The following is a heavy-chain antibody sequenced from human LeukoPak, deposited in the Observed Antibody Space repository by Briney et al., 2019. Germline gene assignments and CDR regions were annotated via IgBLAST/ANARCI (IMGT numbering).Heavy chain of an antibody. CDR1: GFTFSSYE. J-gene: IGHJ5*02. D-gene: IGHD1-26*01. Sequence: GGSLRLSCAASGFTFSSYEMNWVRQAPGKGLEWVSYISSSGSTIYYAGSVKGRFTISRDNAKYSLYLQMNSLRAEDTAVYYCARTSGSYSDNWFDPWGQGTLVTVSS. CDR3: ARTSGSYSDNWFDP. CDR2: ISSSGSTI. V-gene: IGHV3-48*03.